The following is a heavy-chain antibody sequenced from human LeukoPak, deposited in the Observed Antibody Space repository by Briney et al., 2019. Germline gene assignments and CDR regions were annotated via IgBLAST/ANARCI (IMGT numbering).Heavy chain of an antibody. CDR1: GFTFSSYG. CDR2: ITYDGSNN. CDR3: AKGEPGPFDL. Sequence: HPGRSLRLSCAASGFTFSSYGMQRVRQAPGKGLEWVAVITYDGSNNYYADSVKGRFTISRDNSKNTLYLQMNSLRAEDTAVYYCAKGEPGPFDLWGRGTLVTVSS. V-gene: IGHV3-30*18. J-gene: IGHJ2*01.